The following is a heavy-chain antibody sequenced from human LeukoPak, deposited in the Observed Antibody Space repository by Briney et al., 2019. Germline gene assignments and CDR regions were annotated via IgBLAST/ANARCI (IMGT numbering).Heavy chain of an antibody. D-gene: IGHD2-8*01. Sequence: SGGSLRLSCAASGFTFSSYGMSWVRQAPGKGLEWVSAISGSGGSTYYADSVKGRFTISRDNSKNTLYLQMNTLRSQDTAVYYCATLNDYITNVPYFYMDVWGKGTTVTISS. CDR1: GFTFSSYG. V-gene: IGHV3-23*01. CDR2: ISGSGGST. CDR3: ATLNDYITNVPYFYMDV. J-gene: IGHJ6*03.